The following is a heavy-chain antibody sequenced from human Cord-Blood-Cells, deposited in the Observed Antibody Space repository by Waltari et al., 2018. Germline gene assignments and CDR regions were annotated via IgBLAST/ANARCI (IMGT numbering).Heavy chain of an antibody. CDR1: GGSFSGYY. V-gene: IGHV4-34*01. CDR2: INHSGST. J-gene: IGHJ4*02. CDR3: ALRLSSSFQFDY. Sequence: QVQLQQWGAGLLKPSETLSLTCTVYGGSFSGYYWSWIRQPPGKGLEWIGEINHSGSTNYNPSLKSRVTISVDTSKNQFSLKLSSVTAADTAVYYCALRLSSSFQFDYWGQGTLVTVSS. D-gene: IGHD6-6*01.